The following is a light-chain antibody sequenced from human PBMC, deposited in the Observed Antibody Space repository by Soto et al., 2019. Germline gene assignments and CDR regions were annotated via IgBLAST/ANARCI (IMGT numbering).Light chain of an antibody. Sequence: QSVLTQPASVSGSPGQSIAISCTGTFSDVGGYDYVSWYQQHPDKAPKLMIYEVTKWPSGVSNRFSGSKSGNTASLTISGLQPEDEADYYCSSHTSGSTRVFGSGTKLTVL. CDR1: FSDVGGYDY. CDR2: EVT. J-gene: IGLJ1*01. CDR3: SSHTSGSTRV. V-gene: IGLV2-14*01.